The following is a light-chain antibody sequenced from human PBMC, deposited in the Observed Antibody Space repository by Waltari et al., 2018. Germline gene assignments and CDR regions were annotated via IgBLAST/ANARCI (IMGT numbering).Light chain of an antibody. J-gene: IGLJ3*02. Sequence: QSALTQPPQASGSPVQSVPSSSAGTTSDVGASNYVSWYQHHPGKAPKLIIYDVSKRPSGVPDRFSGSKSDNTASLTISGLQAEDEADYYCCSYAGSYTWVFGGGTKLTVL. CDR1: TSDVGASNY. CDR2: DVS. V-gene: IGLV2-11*01. CDR3: CSYAGSYTWV.